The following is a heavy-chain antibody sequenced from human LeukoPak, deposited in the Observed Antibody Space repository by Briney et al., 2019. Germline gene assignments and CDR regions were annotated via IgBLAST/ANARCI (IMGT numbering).Heavy chain of an antibody. D-gene: IGHD3-22*01. J-gene: IGHJ3*02. Sequence: VASVKVSCKASGHTFIGYNMHWVRQAPGQGLEWMGWINPNFGGTDYAQRFQGRVTMTRDTSISTVYMELSRLRSDDTAVYYCASHYDSYLDAFDIWGQGTMVTVSS. V-gene: IGHV1-2*02. CDR2: INPNFGGT. CDR1: GHTFIGYN. CDR3: ASHYDSYLDAFDI.